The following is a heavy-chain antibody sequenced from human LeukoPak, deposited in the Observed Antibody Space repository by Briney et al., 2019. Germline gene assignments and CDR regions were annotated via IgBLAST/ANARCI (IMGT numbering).Heavy chain of an antibody. D-gene: IGHD6-13*01. CDR3: ARLLLAAAGEYYYYYGMDV. CDR2: IIPILGIA. Sequence: ASVKVSCKASGGTFSSNAISWVRQAPGQGLEWMGRIIPILGIANYAQKFQGRVTITADKSTSTAYMELSSLRSEDTAVYYCARLLLAAAGEYYYYYGMDVWGQGTTVTVSS. V-gene: IGHV1-69*04. CDR1: GGTFSSNA. J-gene: IGHJ6*02.